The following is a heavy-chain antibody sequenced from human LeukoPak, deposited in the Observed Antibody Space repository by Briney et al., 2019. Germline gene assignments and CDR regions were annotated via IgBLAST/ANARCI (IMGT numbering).Heavy chain of an antibody. D-gene: IGHD3-16*01. Sequence: PGGSLRLSCAVSGFSFSSYSMNWVRQAPGKGLEWVSYISSSSSTIYYADSVKGRFIISRDNARNSLFLQMSSLRAEDTAVYYCAKDLSGGGANAFDYWGQGTLVTVSS. V-gene: IGHV3-48*04. CDR2: ISSSSSTI. CDR3: AKDLSGGGANAFDY. CDR1: GFSFSSYS. J-gene: IGHJ4*02.